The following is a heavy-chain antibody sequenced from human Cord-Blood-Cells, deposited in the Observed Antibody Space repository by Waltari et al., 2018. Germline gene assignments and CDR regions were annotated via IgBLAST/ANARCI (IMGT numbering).Heavy chain of an antibody. Sequence: VQLVQSGAEVKKPGAAVKVSCQASGYNFNGSHLPWVRQAPGQGLEWMGWINPNSGGTNYAQKFQGRVTMTRDTSISTAYMELSRLRSDDTAVYYCASSRHWGSGVDYWGQGTLVTVSS. CDR2: INPNSGGT. D-gene: IGHD7-27*01. CDR3: ASSRHWGSGVDY. V-gene: IGHV1-2*02. CDR1: GYNFNGSH. J-gene: IGHJ4*02.